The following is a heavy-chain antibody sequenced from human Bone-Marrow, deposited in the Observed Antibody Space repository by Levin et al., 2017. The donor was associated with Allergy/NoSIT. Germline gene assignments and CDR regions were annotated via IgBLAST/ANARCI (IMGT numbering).Heavy chain of an antibody. CDR3: ARRNTYAYARNYEIFFFDS. D-gene: IGHD3-16*01. CDR2: MNPNSGST. V-gene: IGHV1-8*01. J-gene: IGHJ4*02. CDR1: GYTFTAYD. Sequence: ASVKVSCKASGYTFTAYDINWVRQATGQGLEVLGWMNPNSGSTGYALKFQGRVTMTRDTYTKTAYIELRSLRSEDTAVYYCARRNTYAYARNYEIFFFDSWGQGSLVTVSS.